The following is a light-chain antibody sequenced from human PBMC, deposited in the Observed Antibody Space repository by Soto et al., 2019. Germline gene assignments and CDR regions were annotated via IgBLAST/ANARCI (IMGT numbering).Light chain of an antibody. J-gene: IGKJ4*01. CDR1: QSIDSW. V-gene: IGKV1-5*03. CDR3: QQYKSFSLT. CDR2: KTS. Sequence: DIQMTQSPSTLSASVGDRVTITCRASQSIDSWLAWYQQKPGKAPKLLIYKTSNLESGVPSRFSGSGSGTEFSLTISSLQPDDFATYYSQQYKSFSLTFGGGTRGEVK.